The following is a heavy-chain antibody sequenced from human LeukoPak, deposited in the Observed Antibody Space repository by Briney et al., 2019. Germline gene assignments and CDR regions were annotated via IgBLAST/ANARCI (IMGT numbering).Heavy chain of an antibody. CDR1: GGTFSSYA. CDR2: IIPIFGTA. V-gene: IGHV1-69*06. Sequence: EASVKVSCKASGGTFSSYAISWVRQAPGQGLEWMGGIIPIFGTANHAQKFQGRVTITADKSTSTAYMELSSLRSEDTAVYYCARSGGSANWFDPWGQGTLVTVSS. CDR3: ARSGGSANWFDP. J-gene: IGHJ5*02. D-gene: IGHD2-15*01.